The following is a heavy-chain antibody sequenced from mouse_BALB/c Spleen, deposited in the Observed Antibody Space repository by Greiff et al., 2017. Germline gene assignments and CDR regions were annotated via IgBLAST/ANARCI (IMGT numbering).Heavy chain of an antibody. J-gene: IGHJ2*01. CDR2: IYPSDSYT. Sequence: QVQLKQPGAELVRPGASVKLSCKASGYTFTSYWINWVKQRPGQGLEWIGNIYPSDSYTNYNQKFKDKATLTVDKSSSTAYMQLSSPTSEDSAVYYCTRGPRLDYWGQGTTLTVSS. CDR3: TRGPRLDY. D-gene: IGHD1-2*01. CDR1: GYTFTSYW. V-gene: IGHV1-69*02.